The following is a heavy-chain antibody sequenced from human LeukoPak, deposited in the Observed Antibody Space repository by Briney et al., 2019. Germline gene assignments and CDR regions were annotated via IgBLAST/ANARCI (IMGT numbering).Heavy chain of an antibody. Sequence: SETLSLTCAVYGGSFSGYYWSWIRQPPGKGLEWIGEINHSGSTNYNPSLKSRVTISVDTSKDQFSLKLSSVTAADTAVYYCARGSCSGGSCYNPTQSHYFDYWGQGTLVTVSS. CDR3: ARGSCSGGSCYNPTQSHYFDY. J-gene: IGHJ4*02. V-gene: IGHV4-34*01. CDR1: GGSFSGYY. D-gene: IGHD2-15*01. CDR2: INHSGST.